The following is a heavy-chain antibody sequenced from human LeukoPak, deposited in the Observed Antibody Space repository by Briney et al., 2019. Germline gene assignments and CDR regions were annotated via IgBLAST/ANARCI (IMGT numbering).Heavy chain of an antibody. J-gene: IGHJ4*02. V-gene: IGHV3-23*01. D-gene: IGHD6-13*01. Sequence: GGSLRLSCAASGFTFSSYAMSWVRQAPGKGLEWVSAISGGGGSTYYADSVKGRFTISRDNSKNTLYLQMNSLRAEDTAVYYCAKLGVPKTYKQQQRGTYYFDYWGQGTLVTVSS. CDR1: GFTFSSYA. CDR2: ISGGGGST. CDR3: AKLGVPKTYKQQQRGTYYFDY.